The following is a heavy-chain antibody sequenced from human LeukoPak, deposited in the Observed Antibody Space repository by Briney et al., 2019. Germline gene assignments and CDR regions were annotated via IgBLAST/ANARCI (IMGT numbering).Heavy chain of an antibody. D-gene: IGHD2-15*01. CDR3: AKYDVVVVAATPDY. J-gene: IGHJ4*02. CDR2: ISGSGGST. V-gene: IGHV3-23*01. Sequence: GGSLRLSCAASGFTFSSYAMSWVRQAPGKGLEWVSAISGSGGSTYYADSVKGRFTISRDNSKNTLYLQMNSLRAEDTAVYYCAKYDVVVVAATPDYWGQGTLVTVSS. CDR1: GFTFSSYA.